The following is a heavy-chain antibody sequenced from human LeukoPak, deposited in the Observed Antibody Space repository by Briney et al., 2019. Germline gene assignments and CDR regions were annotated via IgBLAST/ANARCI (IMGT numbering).Heavy chain of an antibody. Sequence: GGSLRLSCAASGFTFNNYGMHWVRQTPGKGLEWVAVISYDGRNIHYPDSVKGRFTISRDISTDTLWLQMDSLRTEDTAVYYCAKGPLRGTAAAIDYWGQGTLVTVSS. CDR3: AKGPLRGTAAAIDY. CDR2: ISYDGRNI. D-gene: IGHD2-2*01. J-gene: IGHJ4*02. CDR1: GFTFNNYG. V-gene: IGHV3-30*18.